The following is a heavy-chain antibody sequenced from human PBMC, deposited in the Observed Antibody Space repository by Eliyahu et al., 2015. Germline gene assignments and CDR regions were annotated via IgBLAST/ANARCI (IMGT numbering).Heavy chain of an antibody. V-gene: IGHV3-23*01. CDR2: XSGSGXST. D-gene: IGHD6-19*01. CDR1: GFTFXSYA. CDR3: AKGVSRQWLVRYNWFDP. Sequence: AASGFTFXSYAMSWVRQAPGKGLEWVSAXSGSGXSTYYADSVKGRFTISRDNSKNTLYLQMNSLRAEDTAVYYCAKGVSRQWLVRYNWFDPWGQGTLVTVSS. J-gene: IGHJ5*02.